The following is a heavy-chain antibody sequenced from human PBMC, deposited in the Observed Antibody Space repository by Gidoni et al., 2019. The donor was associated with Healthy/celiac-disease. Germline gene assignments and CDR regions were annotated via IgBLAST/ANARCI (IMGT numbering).Heavy chain of an antibody. CDR1: GFTFSSHA. V-gene: IGHV3-23*01. Sequence: EVQLLESGGGLVQPGGSLRLSCAASGFTFSSHAMSWVRRAPGKGLGWVSAISGSGGSTYYADSVKGRFTISRDNSKNTLYLQMNSLRAEDTAVYYCAKGASDYDFWSGYSTDWGQGTLVTVSS. J-gene: IGHJ4*02. D-gene: IGHD3-3*01. CDR3: AKGASDYDFWSGYSTD. CDR2: ISGSGGST.